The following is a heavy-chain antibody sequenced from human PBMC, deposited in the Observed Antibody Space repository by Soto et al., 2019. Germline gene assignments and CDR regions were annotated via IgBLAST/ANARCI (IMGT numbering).Heavy chain of an antibody. Sequence: ASVKVSCKASGGTFSSYAISWVRQAPGQGLELMGGIIPIFGTANYAQKFQGRVTITADKSTSTAYMELSSLRSEDTAVYYCARAPDIVVVPLEGYYYGMDVWGQGTTVTVSS. J-gene: IGHJ6*02. CDR2: IIPIFGTA. D-gene: IGHD2-2*01. CDR1: GGTFSSYA. V-gene: IGHV1-69*06. CDR3: ARAPDIVVVPLEGYYYGMDV.